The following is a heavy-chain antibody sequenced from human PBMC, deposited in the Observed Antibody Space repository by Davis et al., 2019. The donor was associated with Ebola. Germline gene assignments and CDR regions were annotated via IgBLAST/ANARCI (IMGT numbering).Heavy chain of an antibody. CDR3: SRESYYYGSGSYDP. D-gene: IGHD3-10*01. CDR2: IYYSGST. CDR1: GGSISSYY. Sequence: PSETLSLTCTVSGGSISSYYWSWIRQPPGKGLEWIGYIYYSGSTHYNPSLKSRVTISVDTSKNQFSLKLSSVTAADTAVYYCSRESYYYGSGSYDPWGQGTLVTVSS. V-gene: IGHV4-59*12. J-gene: IGHJ5*02.